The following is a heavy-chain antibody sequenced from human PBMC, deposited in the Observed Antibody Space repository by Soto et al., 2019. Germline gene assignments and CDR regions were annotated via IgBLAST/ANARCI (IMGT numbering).Heavy chain of an antibody. J-gene: IGHJ4*02. D-gene: IGHD3-9*01. CDR3: ARARNLLTVYYKGVFYYFDF. V-gene: IGHV4-59*01. Sequence: QVQLQESGPGLVKPAETLSLICSVSGDSNSSYYWSWIRQSPGKGLEWIGYISSSGSTTYNPSLTTRLVTSLHTPDNQSSLTLDSVTAADTAVYYCARARNLLTVYYKGVFYYFDFWGQGTLVTVSS. CDR2: ISSSGST. CDR1: GDSNSSYY.